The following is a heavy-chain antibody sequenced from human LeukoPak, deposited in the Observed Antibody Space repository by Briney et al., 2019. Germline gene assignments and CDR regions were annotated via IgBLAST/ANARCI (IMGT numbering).Heavy chain of an antibody. Sequence: GRSLRLSCAASGFTFDDYAMHWVRQAPGKGLEWVSGISWNSGSLGYADSVKGRFTISRDNAKNSLYMQMNSLRAEDTALYYCAKDVRGSNGYSFGYWGQGTLVTVSS. D-gene: IGHD3-22*01. CDR1: GFTFDDYA. CDR2: ISWNSGSL. J-gene: IGHJ4*02. CDR3: AKDVRGSNGYSFGY. V-gene: IGHV3-9*01.